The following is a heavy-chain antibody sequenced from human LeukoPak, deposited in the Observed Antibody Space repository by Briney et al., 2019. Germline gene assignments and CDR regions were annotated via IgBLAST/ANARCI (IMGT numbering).Heavy chain of an antibody. V-gene: IGHV1-18*04. CDR3: ARVRITMVRGVIGWFDP. CDR1: GYTFTSYG. D-gene: IGHD3-10*01. J-gene: IGHJ5*02. Sequence: ASVKVSCKASGYTFTSYGISWVRQAPGQGLEWMGWISAYNGNTNYAQKLQGRVTMTTDTSTSTAYMELRSLRSDDTAVCYCARVRITMVRGVIGWFDPWGQGTLVTVSS. CDR2: ISAYNGNT.